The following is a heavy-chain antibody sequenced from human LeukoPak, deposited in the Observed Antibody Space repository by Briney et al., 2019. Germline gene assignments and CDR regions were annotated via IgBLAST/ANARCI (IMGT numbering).Heavy chain of an antibody. CDR1: GFTFSSYS. CDR3: ARTYNWNPDAFDI. J-gene: IGHJ3*02. V-gene: IGHV3-21*01. D-gene: IGHD1-20*01. CDR2: ISSSSSYI. Sequence: GGSLRLSCAASGFTFSSYSMNWVRQAPGKGLEWVSSISSSSSYIYYADSVKGRFAIPRDNAKNSLYLQMNSLRAEDTAVYYCARTYNWNPDAFDIWGQGTMVTVSS.